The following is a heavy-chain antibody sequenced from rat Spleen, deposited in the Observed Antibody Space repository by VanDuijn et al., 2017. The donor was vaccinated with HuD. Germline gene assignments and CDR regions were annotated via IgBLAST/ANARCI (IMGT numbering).Heavy chain of an antibody. CDR3: AKDWSYNSGFEY. CDR2: MWTGGST. Sequence: QVQLKESGPGLVQPSQTLSLTCTVSGFSLNRYHVSWVRQPPGKGLEWMGVMWTGGSTAYNSLLKSRLSISRDISKSQVFLEMTSLQTEDTATYFCAKDWSYNSGFEYWGQGVMVTVSS. CDR1: GFSLNRYH. D-gene: IGHD4-3*01. V-gene: IGHV2-43*01. J-gene: IGHJ2*01.